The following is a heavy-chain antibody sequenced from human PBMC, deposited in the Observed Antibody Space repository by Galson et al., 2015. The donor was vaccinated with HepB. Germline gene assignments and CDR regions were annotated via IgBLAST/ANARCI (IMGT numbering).Heavy chain of an antibody. D-gene: IGHD3-10*01. J-gene: IGHJ5*02. Sequence: TLSLTCTVSGGSISSYYWSWIRQPPGKGLEWIGYIYYSGSTNYNPSLKSRVTISVDTSKNQFSLKLSSVTAADTAVYYCAREVMGDGSGRGDWFDPWGQGTLVTVSS. V-gene: IGHV4-59*12. CDR1: GGSISSYY. CDR3: AREVMGDGSGRGDWFDP. CDR2: IYYSGST.